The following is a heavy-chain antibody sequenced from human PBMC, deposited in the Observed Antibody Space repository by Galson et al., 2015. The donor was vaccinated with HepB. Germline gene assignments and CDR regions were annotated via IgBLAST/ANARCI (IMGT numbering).Heavy chain of an antibody. V-gene: IGHV1-2*06. D-gene: IGHD2-15*01. CDR2: INPNSGGT. J-gene: IGHJ5*02. CDR1: GYTFTGYY. CDR3: ARDLLGMVARKCFDP. Sequence: SVKVSCKASGYTFTGYYMHWVRQAPGQGLEWMGRINPNSGGTNYAQKFKGRVTMTRDTSISTAYMELSRLRSDDTAVYYCARDLLGMVARKCFDPWGQGTLVTVSS.